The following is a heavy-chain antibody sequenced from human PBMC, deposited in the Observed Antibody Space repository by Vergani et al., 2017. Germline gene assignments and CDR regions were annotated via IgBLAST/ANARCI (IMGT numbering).Heavy chain of an antibody. CDR3: ARELSDFNLVRGGAGFDP. V-gene: IGHV4-59*06. CDR1: GGSISSYY. J-gene: IGHJ5*02. Sequence: QVQLQESGPGLVKPSETLSLTCTVSGGSISSYYWSWIRQHPGKGLEWIGYIYYSGSTYYNPSLKSRVTISVDTSKNQFSLKLSSVTAADTAVYYCARELSDFNLVRGGAGFDPWGQGTLVTVSS. CDR2: IYYSGST. D-gene: IGHD3-10*01.